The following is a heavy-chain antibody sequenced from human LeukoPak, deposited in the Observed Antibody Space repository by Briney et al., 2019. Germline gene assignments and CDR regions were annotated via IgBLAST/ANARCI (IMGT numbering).Heavy chain of an antibody. Sequence: PGRSLRLSCAASGFTFSSYGMHWVRQAPGKGLEWVAVIWYDGSNKFYADSVKGRLTISRDNSKNTLYLQMNSLRAEDTAVYYCARDPGGGYFDYWGQGTLVTVSS. J-gene: IGHJ4*02. V-gene: IGHV3-33*01. CDR2: IWYDGSNK. CDR1: GFTFSSYG. CDR3: ARDPGGGYFDY. D-gene: IGHD3-16*01.